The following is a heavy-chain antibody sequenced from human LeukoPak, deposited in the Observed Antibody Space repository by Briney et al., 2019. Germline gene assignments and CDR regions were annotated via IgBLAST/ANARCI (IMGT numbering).Heavy chain of an antibody. CDR1: GYTFTGYY. V-gene: IGHV1-69*06. D-gene: IGHD3-10*01. CDR3: ARVRQFYGSGYYFDY. CDR2: IIPIFGTA. J-gene: IGHJ4*02. Sequence: ASVKVSCKASGYTFTGYYMHWVRQAPGQGLEWMGGIIPIFGTANYAQKFQGRVTITADKSTSTAYMELSSLRSEDTAVYYCARVRQFYGSGYYFDYWGQGTLVTVSS.